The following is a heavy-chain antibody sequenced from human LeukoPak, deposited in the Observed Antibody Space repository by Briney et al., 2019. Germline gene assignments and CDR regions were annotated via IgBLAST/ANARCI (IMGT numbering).Heavy chain of an antibody. CDR1: GGSISSYD. D-gene: IGHD6-13*01. Sequence: SETLSLTYSVSGGSISSYDWSWIRLSPGKGREWIGYIYNIVSTNYNPSLKSRVIISVDPSKNQFSLKLRSVTAADTAVYYCASSSSWQQLACQYWGQGTLVTVPS. V-gene: IGHV4-59*01. CDR3: ASSSSWQQLACQY. J-gene: IGHJ1*01. CDR2: IYNIVST.